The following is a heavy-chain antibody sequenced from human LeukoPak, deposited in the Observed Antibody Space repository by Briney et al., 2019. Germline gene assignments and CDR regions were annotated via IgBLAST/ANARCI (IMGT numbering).Heavy chain of an antibody. CDR2: INPSGGST. V-gene: IGHV1-46*01. J-gene: IGHJ4*02. D-gene: IGHD1-7*01. Sequence: ASVKVSCKASGYTFTSYYMHWVRQAPGQGLEWMGIINPSGGSTSYAQKFQGRVTMTRDMSTSTVYMELSSLRPEDTAVYYCARALGLLTIDYWGQGTLVTVSS. CDR1: GYTFTSYY. CDR3: ARALGLLTIDY.